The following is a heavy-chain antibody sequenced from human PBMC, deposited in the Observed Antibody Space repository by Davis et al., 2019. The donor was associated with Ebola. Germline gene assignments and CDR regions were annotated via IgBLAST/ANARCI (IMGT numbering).Heavy chain of an antibody. CDR3: AGGILRPCANGVCFRGPFYTGLDV. Sequence: SETLSLTCDVYGGSLSGYSWNWIRQTPGEGLEWIGEITDRGSTKYNPSLKSRVNMSVDTSKKQFSLKLSPVTAADTAVYFCAGGILRPCANGVCFRGPFYTGLDVWGKGIKVTVSA. CDR2: ITDRGST. J-gene: IGHJ6*04. D-gene: IGHD2-8*01. V-gene: IGHV4-34*01. CDR1: GGSLSGYS.